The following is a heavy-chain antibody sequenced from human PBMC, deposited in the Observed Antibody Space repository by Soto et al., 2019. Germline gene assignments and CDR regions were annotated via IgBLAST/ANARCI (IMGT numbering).Heavy chain of an antibody. Sequence: SETLSLTCTVSGGSISSYYWSWIRQPPGKGLEWIGYIYYSGSTNYNPSLKSRVTISVDTSKNQFSLKLSSVTAADTAVYYCARQHYDILTYYYYYYMDVWGKGTTVTVSS. D-gene: IGHD3-9*01. V-gene: IGHV4-59*08. CDR3: ARQHYDILTYYYYYYMDV. CDR1: GGSISSYY. CDR2: IYYSGST. J-gene: IGHJ6*03.